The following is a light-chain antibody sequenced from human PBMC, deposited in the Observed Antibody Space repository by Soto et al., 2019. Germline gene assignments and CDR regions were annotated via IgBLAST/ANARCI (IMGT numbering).Light chain of an antibody. CDR1: QGVTTN. CDR2: DVS. Sequence: EIVMTQSPDTLSVSPGERATLTCRAGQGVTTNFAWYQQKSGQSPRLLIYDVSIRATGVPARFSATGSGTDFTLSISRLEPEDFAVYSCEQYGTSPWTFGQGTKV. V-gene: IGKV3-20*01. CDR3: EQYGTSPWT. J-gene: IGKJ1*01.